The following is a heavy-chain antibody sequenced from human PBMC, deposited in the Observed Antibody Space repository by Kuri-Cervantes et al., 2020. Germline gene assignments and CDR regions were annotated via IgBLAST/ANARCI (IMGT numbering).Heavy chain of an antibody. V-gene: IGHV3-30*18. D-gene: IGHD6-13*01. CDR3: AKDHSSSWYYFDY. CDR2: ISYDGSNK. Sequence: GESLKTSCAASGFTFSSYGMHWVRQAPGKGLEWVAVISYDGSNKYYADSVKGRFTISRDNSKNTLYLQMNSLRAEDTAVYYCAKDHSSSWYYFDYWGQGTLVTVSS. J-gene: IGHJ4*02. CDR1: GFTFSSYG.